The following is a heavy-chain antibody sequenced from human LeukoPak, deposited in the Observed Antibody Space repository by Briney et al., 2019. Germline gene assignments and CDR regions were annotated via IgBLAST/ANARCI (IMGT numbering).Heavy chain of an antibody. CDR2: IYTSGST. CDR3: GRDGGPLFFDP. CDR1: GGSISSGSYY. D-gene: IGHD2-21*01. J-gene: IGHJ5*02. V-gene: IGHV4-61*02. Sequence: SETLSLTCTVSGGSISSGSYYWSWIRQPAGKGLEWIGRIYTSGSTNYNPSLKSRVTISVDTSKNQFSLKLSSVTAADTAVYYWGRDGGPLFFDPRGQGTLVTVSS.